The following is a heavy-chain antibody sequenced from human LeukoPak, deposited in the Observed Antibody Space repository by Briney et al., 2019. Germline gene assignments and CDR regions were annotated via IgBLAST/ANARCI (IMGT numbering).Heavy chain of an antibody. J-gene: IGHJ4*02. CDR1: GFTFSNAW. V-gene: IGHV3-15*01. Sequence: GGSLRLSCAASGFTFSNAWMSWVRQAPGKGLKWVGRIKSKTDGGTTDYAAPVKGRFTISRDDSKSTLYLQMNSLKTEDTAVYYCTTDASYYDSSGYYYGGDYWGQGTLVTVSS. D-gene: IGHD3-22*01. CDR3: TTDASYYDSSGYYYGGDY. CDR2: IKSKTDGGTT.